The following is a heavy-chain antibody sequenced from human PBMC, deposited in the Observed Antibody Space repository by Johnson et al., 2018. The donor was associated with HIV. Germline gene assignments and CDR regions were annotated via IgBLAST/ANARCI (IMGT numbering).Heavy chain of an antibody. CDR3: ASWGVGSSWNHDAFDI. CDR1: EFTFSSYD. Sequence: QVLLVESGGGVVQPGGSLKLSCAASEFTFSSYDMHWVRQAPGKGLEWVTFIRYDGTNKYYADSVKGRFTISRDNSKNTLYLQMNSLRAEDTAVYYCASWGVGSSWNHDAFDIWGQGTMVTVSS. V-gene: IGHV3-30*02. D-gene: IGHD6-13*01. J-gene: IGHJ3*02. CDR2: IRYDGTNK.